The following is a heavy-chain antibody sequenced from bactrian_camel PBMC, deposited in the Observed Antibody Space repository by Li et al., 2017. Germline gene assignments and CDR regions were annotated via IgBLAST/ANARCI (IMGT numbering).Heavy chain of an antibody. J-gene: IGHJ7*01. CDR2: VSSDGDNT. D-gene: IGHD1*01. CDR1: GFSFSNYA. V-gene: IGHV3S31*01. Sequence: VQLVESGGGLVQPGRSLRLSCVASGFSFSNYAMNWVRQAPGKGLEWVSGVSSDGDNTYYADSVKGRFSISRDNAQNKLYLQLNSLKTEDTAMYYCAKDYIDDVRRLGYHMDYWGKGTQVTVS.